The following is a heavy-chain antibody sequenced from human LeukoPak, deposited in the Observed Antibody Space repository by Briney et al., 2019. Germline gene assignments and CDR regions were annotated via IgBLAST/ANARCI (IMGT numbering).Heavy chain of an antibody. CDR1: GGSISSGSYY. V-gene: IGHV4-61*02. CDR3: ARGIPLYYDFWSGSYGNWFDP. CDR2: IYTSGST. Sequence: SETLSLTCTDSGGSISSGSYYWSWIRQPAGKGLEWIGRIYTSGSTNYNPSLKSRVTISVDTSKNQFSLKLSSVTAADTAVYYCARGIPLYYDFWSGSYGNWFDPWGQGTLVTVSS. D-gene: IGHD3-3*01. J-gene: IGHJ5*02.